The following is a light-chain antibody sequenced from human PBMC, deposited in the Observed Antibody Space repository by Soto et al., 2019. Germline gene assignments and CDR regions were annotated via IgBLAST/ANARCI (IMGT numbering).Light chain of an antibody. V-gene: IGLV2-8*01. CDR1: SSDVGGYNY. Sequence: QSVLTQPPSASGSPGQSVTISCTGSSSDVGGYNYVSWYQQHPGKAPKLMIYEVSKRPSGVPDRFSGSKSGYTASLTVSVLQAEDEADYYCSSYGGSNNLVFGGGTKLTVL. CDR2: EVS. J-gene: IGLJ3*02. CDR3: SSYGGSNNLV.